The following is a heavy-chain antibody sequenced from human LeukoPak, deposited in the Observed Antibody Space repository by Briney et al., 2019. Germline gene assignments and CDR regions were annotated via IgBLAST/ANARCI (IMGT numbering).Heavy chain of an antibody. J-gene: IGHJ3*02. CDR3: ARDHQPGYCSSTSCYGAFDI. V-gene: IGHV1-69*13. CDR1: GGTFSSYA. CDR2: IIPIFGTA. D-gene: IGHD2-2*03. Sequence: SVKVSCKASGGTFSSYAISWVRQAPGQGLEWMGGIIPIFGTANYAQKFQGRVTITADESTSTAYMELSSLRSEDTAVYYCARDHQPGYCSSTSCYGAFDIWGQGTMVTVSS.